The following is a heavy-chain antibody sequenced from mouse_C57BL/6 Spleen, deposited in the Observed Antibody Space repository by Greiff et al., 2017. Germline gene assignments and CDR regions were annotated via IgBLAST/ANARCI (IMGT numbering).Heavy chain of an antibody. CDR2: IHPSDSDT. V-gene: IGHV1-74*01. CDR1: GYTFTSYW. CDR3: AIPYDYDDYFDY. J-gene: IGHJ2*01. Sequence: QVQLKQPGAELVKPGASVKVSCKASGYTFTSYWMHWVKQRPGQGLEWIGRIHPSDSDTNYNQKFKGKATLTVDKSSSTAYMQLSSLTSEDSAVYYCAIPYDYDDYFDYWGQGTTLTVSS. D-gene: IGHD2-4*01.